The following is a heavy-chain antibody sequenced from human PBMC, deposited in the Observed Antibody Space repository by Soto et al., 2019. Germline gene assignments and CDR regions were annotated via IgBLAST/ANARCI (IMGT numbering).Heavy chain of an antibody. CDR3: TRVPPNNYGSGTYPFDY. Sequence: EVQLVESGGGLAQPGRSLRLSCTSSGFTFDHYAMTWFRQAPGKGLEWVGFITSKAYGGTTEYAASVKGRFTISRDDSKSIAYLKVDSLKTEDTAVYYCTRVPPNNYGSGTYPFDYWGQGALVTVSS. D-gene: IGHD3-10*01. V-gene: IGHV3-49*03. CDR2: ITSKAYGGTT. J-gene: IGHJ4*02. CDR1: GFTFDHYA.